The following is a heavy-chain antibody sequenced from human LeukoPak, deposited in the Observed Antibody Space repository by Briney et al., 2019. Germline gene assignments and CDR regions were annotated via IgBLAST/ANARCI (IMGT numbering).Heavy chain of an antibody. Sequence: PGGSLRLSCAASGFIFSFYCMHWVRQAPGKGPMWVSRICPDGTGISYADSVKARFTTSRDNAKNTVYLQMNSLRAEDTAVYYCAREGYYYDSSGYLDYWGQGTLVTVSS. CDR2: ICPDGTGI. D-gene: IGHD3-22*01. J-gene: IGHJ4*02. CDR1: GFIFSFYC. V-gene: IGHV3-74*01. CDR3: AREGYYYDSSGYLDY.